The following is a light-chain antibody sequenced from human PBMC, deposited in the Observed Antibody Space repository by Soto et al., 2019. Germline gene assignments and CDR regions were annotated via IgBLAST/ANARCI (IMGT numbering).Light chain of an antibody. V-gene: IGKV1-39*01. CDR3: QQRSNWPLVT. Sequence: DIQMTQSPSSLSASVGDRVTITCRASQSISSYLNWYQQKPGKAPKLLIYAASSLQSGVPARFSGSGSGTDFTLAISSLETEDFAVYYCQQRSNWPLVTFGPGTKVDIK. J-gene: IGKJ3*01. CDR1: QSISSY. CDR2: AAS.